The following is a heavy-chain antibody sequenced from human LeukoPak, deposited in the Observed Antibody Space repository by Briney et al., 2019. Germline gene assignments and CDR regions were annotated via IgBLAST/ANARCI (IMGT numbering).Heavy chain of an antibody. CDR3: AKDQVGWQPDFDY. CDR1: GFTFSSYG. D-gene: IGHD2-15*01. J-gene: IGHJ4*02. CDR2: IRYDGSNK. V-gene: IGHV3-30*02. Sequence: GGPLRLSCAASGFTFSSYGMNWVRQAPGKGLEGVAFIRYDGSNKYYADSVKGRFTISRDNSKNTLYLQMNSLRAEDTAVYYCAKDQVGWQPDFDYWGQGTLVTVSS.